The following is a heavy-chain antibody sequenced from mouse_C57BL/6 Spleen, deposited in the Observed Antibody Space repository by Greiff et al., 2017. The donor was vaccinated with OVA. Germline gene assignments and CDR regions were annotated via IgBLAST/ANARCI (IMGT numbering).Heavy chain of an antibody. CDR3: AMLPYDYDKGYIDY. V-gene: IGHV1-80*01. J-gene: IGHJ2*01. CDR2: IYPGDGDT. CDR1: GYAFSSYW. Sequence: QVQLQQSGAELVKPGASVKISCKASGYAFSSYWMNWVKQRPGKGLEWIGQIYPGDGDTNYNGKFKGKATLTADKSSSTAYMQLSSLTSEDSAVYFCAMLPYDYDKGYIDYWGQGTTLTVSS. D-gene: IGHD2-4*01.